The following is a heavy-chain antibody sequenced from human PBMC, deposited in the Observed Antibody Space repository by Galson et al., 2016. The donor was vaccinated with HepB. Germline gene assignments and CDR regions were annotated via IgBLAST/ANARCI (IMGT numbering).Heavy chain of an antibody. CDR1: GDSISSYY. CDR2: IYYSGST. Sequence: SETLSLTCTVSGDSISSYYWSWIRQPPGKGLEWIGYIYYSGSTNYNPSLKSRVTISVGTSKNQFSLKLTSVTAADTAVYYCARDRRSLHQGPIGLPPGTLLQEHLWG. V-gene: IGHV4-59*01. CDR3: ARDRRSLHQGPIGLPPGTLLQEHL. J-gene: IGHJ6*01.